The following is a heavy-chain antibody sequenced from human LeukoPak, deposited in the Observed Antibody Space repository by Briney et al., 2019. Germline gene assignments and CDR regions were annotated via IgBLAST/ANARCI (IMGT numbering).Heavy chain of an antibody. D-gene: IGHD2-21*02. CDR1: GFSLSTSGVC. CDR3: ARMRTGDCYYPAFDI. J-gene: IGHJ3*02. V-gene: IGHV2-70*11. CDR2: IDWDDDK. Sequence: SGPTLVNPTQTLTLTCTFSGFSLSTSGVCVSWIRQPPGKALEWLARIDWDDDKYYSTSLKTRLTISKDTSKNQVVLTMTNVDPVDTATYYCARMRTGDCYYPAFDIWGQGTMVTVSS.